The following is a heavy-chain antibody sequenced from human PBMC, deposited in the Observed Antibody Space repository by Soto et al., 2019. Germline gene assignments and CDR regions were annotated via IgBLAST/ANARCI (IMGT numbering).Heavy chain of an antibody. CDR2: IIPVTGTP. J-gene: IGHJ5*02. CDR3: ARGNKGPGHYGPGSQGWYGP. V-gene: IGHV1-69*06. Sequence: QVQLVQSGAEVKKPGSSVKVSCKVSGGTFSSHAINWLRQAPGQGLEWMGVIIPVTGTPNNAEEFQGRVTITADNSTTTVYMELSSLTFDDTAVYFCARGNKGPGHYGPGSQGWYGPWGQGTLVTVSS. CDR1: GGTFSSHA. D-gene: IGHD3-10*01.